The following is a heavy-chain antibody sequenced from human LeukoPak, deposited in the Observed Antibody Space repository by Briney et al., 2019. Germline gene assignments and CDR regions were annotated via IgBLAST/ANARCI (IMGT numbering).Heavy chain of an antibody. CDR2: TRNKANSYTT. Sequence: GGSLRLSCAASGFTFSSYTMNWVRQTPGKGLEWVGRTRNKANSYTTEYAASVKGRFTISRDDAKNSLYLQMNSLKTEDTAVYYCVRGRYSSGWYDDYWGQGTLVTVSS. V-gene: IGHV3-72*01. D-gene: IGHD6-19*01. J-gene: IGHJ4*02. CDR3: VRGRYSSGWYDDY. CDR1: GFTFSSYT.